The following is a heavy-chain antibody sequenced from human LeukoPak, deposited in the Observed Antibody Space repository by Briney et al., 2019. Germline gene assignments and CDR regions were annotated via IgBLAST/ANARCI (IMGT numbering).Heavy chain of an antibody. CDR1: GFTFSSSA. J-gene: IGHJ5*02. CDR3: VKDYRYSSA. Sequence: GGSLRLSCAASGFTFSSSAMTWVRQAPGKGLEWVSGISGSVGSTYCADSVKGRFTISRDNSKNTLYLQMNSLRADDTAVYYCVKDYRYSSAWGQGTLVTVSS. D-gene: IGHD6-19*01. CDR2: ISGSVGST. V-gene: IGHV3-23*01.